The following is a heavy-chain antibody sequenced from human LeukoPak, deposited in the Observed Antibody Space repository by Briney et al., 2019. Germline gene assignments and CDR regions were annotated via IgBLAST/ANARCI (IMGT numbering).Heavy chain of an antibody. CDR2: IYYSGST. CDR3: ARHVRTRIDH. J-gene: IGHJ4*02. V-gene: IGHV4-59*08. CDR1: GGSISSYY. D-gene: IGHD2-15*01. Sequence: PSETLSLTCTVSGGSISSYYWSWIRQPPGKGLEWIGYIYYSGSTNYNPSLKSRVTISVDTSKNQFSLKLGSVTAADTAVYYCARHVRTRIDHWGQGTLVTVSS.